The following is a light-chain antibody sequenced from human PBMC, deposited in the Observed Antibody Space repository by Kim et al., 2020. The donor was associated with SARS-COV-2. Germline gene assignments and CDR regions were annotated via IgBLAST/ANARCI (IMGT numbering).Light chain of an antibody. J-gene: IGKJ2*01. Sequence: SASVGDRVTITCRSSQSIRDYFNWYQHKPGRAPKLLIDAASVLQSGVPSRFSGGGSGTDFTLTISSLQPEDSATYYCQQTYSTPFTFGQGTKLEI. CDR2: AAS. V-gene: IGKV1-39*01. CDR1: QSIRDY. CDR3: QQTYSTPFT.